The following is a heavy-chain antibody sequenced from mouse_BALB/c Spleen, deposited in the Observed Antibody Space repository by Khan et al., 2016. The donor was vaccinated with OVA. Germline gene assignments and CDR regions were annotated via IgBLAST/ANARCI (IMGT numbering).Heavy chain of an antibody. V-gene: IGHV1-77*01. D-gene: IGHD2-1*01. CDR1: GYTFTDYI. CDR2: IYPGSGST. CDR3: ARSPYGNSFVY. J-gene: IGHJ3*01. Sequence: QVQLQQPGPELVKPGASVKMSCKASGYTFTDYIMSWVKQRTGQGLEWIGEIYPGSGSTYYNEKFKGKATLTADTSSNTAYMHLSSLTSEDSAVYFCARSPYGNSFVYWGQGTLVTVSA.